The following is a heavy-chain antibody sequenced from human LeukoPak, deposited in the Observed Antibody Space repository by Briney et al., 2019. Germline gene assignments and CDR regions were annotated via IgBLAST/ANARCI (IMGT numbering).Heavy chain of an antibody. CDR1: GDSISGYY. CDR2: IHSSGTT. Sequence: SETLSLTCTVSGDSISGYYWSWIRQPPGKGPEWIAFIHSSGTTNYSPSLKSRVSISVDTSNNQFSLNVNSVTAADTAVYYCARGGASSEWSDPWGQGTLVTVSS. CDR3: ARGGASSEWSDP. D-gene: IGHD6-25*01. J-gene: IGHJ5*02. V-gene: IGHV4-59*01.